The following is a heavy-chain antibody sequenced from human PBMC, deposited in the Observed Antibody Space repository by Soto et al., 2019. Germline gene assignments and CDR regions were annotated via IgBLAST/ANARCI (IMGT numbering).Heavy chain of an antibody. CDR1: GYTFTSYD. Sequence: QVQLVQSGAEVKKPGASVKVSCKASGYTFTSYDINWVRQATGQGLEWMGWMNPNSGNTGYAQKFQGRVTMTRNTSISTAYMELSSLRSEDTAMYYCAREERLTMMVYGMDVWGQGTTVTVSS. J-gene: IGHJ6*02. V-gene: IGHV1-8*01. CDR2: MNPNSGNT. CDR3: AREERLTMMVYGMDV. D-gene: IGHD3-22*01.